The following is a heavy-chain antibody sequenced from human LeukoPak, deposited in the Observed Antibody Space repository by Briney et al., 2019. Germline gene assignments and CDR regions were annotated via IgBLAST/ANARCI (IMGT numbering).Heavy chain of an antibody. V-gene: IGHV4-30-2*01. Sequence: SQTLSLTCTVSGYAITSGGFSWNWIRQPPGKGLEWIGCIYDRGPAYYNPSLKSRFTISVDRPKNQFFLNVTSLTAADTAVYYCARDAPHSSSDYYYYMDVWGKGTTVTVSS. CDR2: IYDRGPA. D-gene: IGHD2-2*01. J-gene: IGHJ6*03. CDR1: GYAITSGGFS. CDR3: ARDAPHSSSDYYYYMDV.